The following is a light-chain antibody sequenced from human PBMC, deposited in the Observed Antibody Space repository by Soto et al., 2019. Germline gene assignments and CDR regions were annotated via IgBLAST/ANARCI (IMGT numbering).Light chain of an antibody. CDR1: SSDVGGYNY. CDR2: EGD. Sequence: QSALTQPASVSGSPGQSITISCTGTSSDVGGYNYVSWYQQHPGKAPKLMIYEGDKRSSGVSDRFSGSKSGNTASLTISGLQAEDEADYHCCSYAGSDTYVFFGGGTKLTVL. J-gene: IGLJ2*01. CDR3: CSYAGSDTYVF. V-gene: IGLV2-23*01.